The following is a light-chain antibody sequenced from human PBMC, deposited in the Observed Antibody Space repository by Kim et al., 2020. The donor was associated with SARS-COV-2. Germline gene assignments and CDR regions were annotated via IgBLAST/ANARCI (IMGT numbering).Light chain of an antibody. J-gene: IGLJ2*01. CDR1: SSNIGAGYD. CDR3: QSYDSSLSGSV. Sequence: RVTISCTGSSSNIGAGYDVPWYQQLPRTAPKLLIYGNSNRPSGVPDRFSGSKSGTSASLAITGLQAEDEADYYCQSYDSSLSGSVFGGGTQLTVL. V-gene: IGLV1-40*01. CDR2: GNS.